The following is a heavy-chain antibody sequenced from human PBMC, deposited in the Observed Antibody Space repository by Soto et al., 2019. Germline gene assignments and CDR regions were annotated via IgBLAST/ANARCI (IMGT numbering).Heavy chain of an antibody. J-gene: IGHJ4*02. D-gene: IGHD2-15*01. CDR1: GYNFTIYC. CDR3: ARLWGGGSCSFDY. CDR2: IYPGDPDT. V-gene: IGHV5-51*01. Sequence: PXVALEISRKGSGYNFTIYCIGLVRQLPRQGLEGSGIIYPGDPDTTYSPSCQGQITIPADNSISTAYLHWHSLKASDSAMDYCARLWGGGSCSFDYWGQGTLVTVSS.